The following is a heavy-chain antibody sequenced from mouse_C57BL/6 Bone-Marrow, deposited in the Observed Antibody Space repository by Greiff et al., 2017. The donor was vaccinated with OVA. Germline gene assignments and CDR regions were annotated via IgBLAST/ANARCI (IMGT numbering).Heavy chain of an antibody. J-gene: IGHJ3*01. CDR2: IAPSASYT. V-gene: IGHV1-59*01. CDR3: ARLITTLAY. Sequence: QVQLQQPGAELVRPGPSVKLSCTASGYTFTSYWMHWVKQRPGQGLEWIGVIAPSASYTNYNQKFKGKATLTVDTSSSTAYMQLSSLTSEDSAVYYCARLITTLAYWGQGTLVTVSA. CDR1: GYTFTSYW. D-gene: IGHD1-1*01.